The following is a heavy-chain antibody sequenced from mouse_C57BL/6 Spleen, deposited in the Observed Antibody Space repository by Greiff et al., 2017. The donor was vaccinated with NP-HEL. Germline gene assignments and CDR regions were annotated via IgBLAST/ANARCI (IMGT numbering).Heavy chain of an antibody. CDR2: IYPRSGNT. D-gene: IGHD1-1*01. V-gene: IGHV1-81*01. Sequence: QVQLQQSGAELARPGASVKLSCKASGYTFTSYGISWVKQRTGQGLEWIGEIYPRSGNTYYNEKFKGKATLTADKSSSTAYMELRSLTSEDSAVYFCARSSTTVVATHFDYWGQGTTLTVSS. CDR1: GYTFTSYG. CDR3: ARSSTTVVATHFDY. J-gene: IGHJ2*01.